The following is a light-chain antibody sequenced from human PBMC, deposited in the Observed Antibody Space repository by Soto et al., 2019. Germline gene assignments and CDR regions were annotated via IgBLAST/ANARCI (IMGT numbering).Light chain of an antibody. V-gene: IGKV3-11*01. CDR1: QGISSF. Sequence: EIVLTQSPATLSLSPGDSATLSCRASQGISSFLAWYQHKPGQSPRLLIYDASNRATGIPARFSGSGSGTDFTLTISSLEPEDFGVYYCQQRGNWPLTFGGGTKVEIK. J-gene: IGKJ4*01. CDR3: QQRGNWPLT. CDR2: DAS.